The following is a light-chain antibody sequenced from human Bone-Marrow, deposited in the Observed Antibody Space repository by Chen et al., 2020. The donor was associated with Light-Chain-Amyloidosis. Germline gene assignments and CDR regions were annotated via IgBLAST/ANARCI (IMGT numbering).Light chain of an antibody. CDR3: SSYTITNTLV. Sequence: QSALTHPAALSGSPGQPITLSCPGTSSDVGGDNNVSWYQQHPAKAPKLMIYEVTNRPSWVPDRFSGSKSDNTASLTISWLQTEDEADYFCSSYTITNTLVFGSGTRVTVL. V-gene: IGLV2-14*01. J-gene: IGLJ1*01. CDR1: SSDVGGDNN. CDR2: EVT.